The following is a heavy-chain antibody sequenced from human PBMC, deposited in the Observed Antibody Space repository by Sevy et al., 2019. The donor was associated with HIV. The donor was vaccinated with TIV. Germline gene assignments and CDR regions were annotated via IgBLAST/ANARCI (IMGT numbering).Heavy chain of an antibody. D-gene: IGHD3-22*01. CDR2: IYHSGST. Sequence: SETLSLTCAVSGYSISSGYYWGWIRQPPGKGLEWIGSIYHSGSTYYNPSLKSRVTISVDTSKNQFSLKLSSVTAADTAVYYCARSLPTYYYDSSGYYYDDAFDIWGQGTMVTVSS. V-gene: IGHV4-38-2*01. CDR3: ARSLPTYYYDSSGYYYDDAFDI. J-gene: IGHJ3*02. CDR1: GYSISSGYY.